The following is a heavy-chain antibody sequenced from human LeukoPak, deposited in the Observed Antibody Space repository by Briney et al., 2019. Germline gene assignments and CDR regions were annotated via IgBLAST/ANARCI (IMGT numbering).Heavy chain of an antibody. CDR3: AIYVDTAMVGSGWHNWFDP. J-gene: IGHJ5*02. CDR2: IYYSGST. CDR1: GGSISSSSYY. D-gene: IGHD5-18*01. V-gene: IGHV4-39*01. Sequence: SETLSLTCTVSGGSISSSSYYWGWIRQPPGKGLEWIGSIYYSGSTYYNPSLKSRVTISVDTSKNQFSLKLSSVTAADTAVYYCAIYVDTAMVGSGWHNWFDPWGQGTLVTVPS.